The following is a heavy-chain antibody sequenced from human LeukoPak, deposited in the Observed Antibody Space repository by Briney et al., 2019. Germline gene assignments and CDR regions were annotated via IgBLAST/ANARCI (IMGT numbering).Heavy chain of an antibody. V-gene: IGHV1-2*02. CDR1: GYTFTDYY. CDR3: ARFDNDSSGYWDY. D-gene: IGHD3-22*01. Sequence: ASVRVSCKASGYTFTDYYMHWVRQAPGQGLEWMGWLNPNSGDTNYAQKFQGRVSMTRDSSISTAYMDLSDLRSDDTAVYSCARFDNDSSGYWDYWGQGTLVTVSS. CDR2: LNPNSGDT. J-gene: IGHJ4*02.